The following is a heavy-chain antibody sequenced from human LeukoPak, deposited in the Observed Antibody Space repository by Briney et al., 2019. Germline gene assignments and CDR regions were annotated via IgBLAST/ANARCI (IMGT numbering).Heavy chain of an antibody. Sequence: GGSLRLSCAASGFTFDDYSMSWVRQAPGKGLEWVSGFNWNGGSTGYADSVKGRFTISRDNAKNSLYLQMNSLRAEDTALYYCAREHDFWSGYSLDAFDIWGQGTMVTVSS. J-gene: IGHJ3*02. V-gene: IGHV3-20*04. D-gene: IGHD3-3*01. CDR3: AREHDFWSGYSLDAFDI. CDR1: GFTFDDYS. CDR2: FNWNGGST.